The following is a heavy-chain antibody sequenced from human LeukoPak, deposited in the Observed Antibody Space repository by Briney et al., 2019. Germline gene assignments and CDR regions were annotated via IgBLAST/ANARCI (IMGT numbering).Heavy chain of an antibody. V-gene: IGHV1-46*01. D-gene: IGHD2/OR15-2a*01. J-gene: IGHJ4*02. CDR1: GYTFTNYF. CDR2: NNPSGGGT. Sequence: ASVKVSCKASGYTFTNYFMHWVRQAPGQGLEWMGVNNPSGGGTTYAQRFQGRVTMTRDTSTSTVHMELSSLRSEDTAVYYCARGQNKCLGHWGQGTLATVSS. CDR3: ARGQNKCLGH.